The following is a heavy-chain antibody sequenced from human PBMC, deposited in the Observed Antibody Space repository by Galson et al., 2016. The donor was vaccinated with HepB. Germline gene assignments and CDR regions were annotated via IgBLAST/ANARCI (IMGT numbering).Heavy chain of an antibody. D-gene: IGHD1-26*01. CDR1: GFTFGDYA. V-gene: IGHV3-49*03. J-gene: IGHJ4*02. CDR3: AKNRGGSFYRVPDF. CDR2: IRSRAYGETR. Sequence: LRLSCAASGFTFGDYAMSWFRQAPGKGLEWVSFIRSRAYGETRKYAASVEGRFTISRDDSENIVYLHMNSLKTEDTALYYCAKNRGGSFYRVPDFWGQGTLVTVSS.